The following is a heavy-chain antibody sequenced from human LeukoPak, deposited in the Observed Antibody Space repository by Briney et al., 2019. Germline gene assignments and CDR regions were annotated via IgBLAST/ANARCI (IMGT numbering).Heavy chain of an antibody. V-gene: IGHV4-34*01. D-gene: IGHD2-2*01. J-gene: IGHJ4*02. Sequence: SETLSLTCAVYGGSFSGYYWSWIRQPPGKGLEWIGEINHSGSTNYNPSLKSRVTISVDTSKNQFSLELSSVTAADTAVYYCARGRRGNIVVVPAALGVYYFDYWGQGTLVTVSS. CDR3: ARGRRGNIVVVPAALGVYYFDY. CDR2: INHSGST. CDR1: GGSFSGYY.